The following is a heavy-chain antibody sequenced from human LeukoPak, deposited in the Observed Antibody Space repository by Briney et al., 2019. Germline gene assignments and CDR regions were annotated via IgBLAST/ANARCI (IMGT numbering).Heavy chain of an antibody. CDR1: GGSISSGRYY. D-gene: IGHD2-21*02. Sequence: SQTLSLTCIVSGGSISSGRYYWTWIRQPAGKGLEWIGRLYTNDNTNYAPSLESRVSISVDTSKSQFYLQLTSVTAADTAVYFCARGVVTDDYYMDVWGKGITVIVSS. CDR2: LYTNDNT. J-gene: IGHJ6*03. CDR3: ARGVVTDDYYMDV. V-gene: IGHV4-61*02.